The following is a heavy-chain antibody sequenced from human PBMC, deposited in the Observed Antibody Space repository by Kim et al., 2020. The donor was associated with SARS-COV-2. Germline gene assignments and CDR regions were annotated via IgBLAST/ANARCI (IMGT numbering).Heavy chain of an antibody. V-gene: IGHV3-13*01. J-gene: IGHJ4*02. CDR3: ARARHSGDFDY. CDR2: T. Sequence: TYYPGSVKGRFTISRENAKNSLYLQLNSLRAGDAAVYYCARARHSGDFDYWGQGTLVTVSS. D-gene: IGHD1-26*01.